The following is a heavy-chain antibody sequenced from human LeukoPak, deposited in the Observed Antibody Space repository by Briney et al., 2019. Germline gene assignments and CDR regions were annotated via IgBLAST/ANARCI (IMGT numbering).Heavy chain of an antibody. CDR2: ISSSANYI. V-gene: IGHV3-21*01. D-gene: IGHD4-23*01. CDR1: GFTFSSYT. Sequence: GGSLRLSCAGSGFTFSSYTMNWVRQAPGKGLEWVSSISSSANYIYYADSVKGRFTISRDNAKNSLYLEMSSLRGEDTAMYYCAREGPYGGKFDYWGQGTLVTVSS. CDR3: AREGPYGGKFDY. J-gene: IGHJ4*02.